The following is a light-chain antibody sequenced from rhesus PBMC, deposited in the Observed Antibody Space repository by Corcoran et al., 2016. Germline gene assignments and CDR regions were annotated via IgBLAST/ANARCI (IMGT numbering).Light chain of an antibody. CDR2: KAS. V-gene: IGKV1-25*01. CDR1: QDISNN. Sequence: DVQMTQSPSSLSASVGDRVTITCRASQDISNNLAWYQQKPGKVPKLIIYKASTLQGGIPGRFSGSGSGTVFNLTISNLQPEDFGTFYCQYGYGLLFTFGPGTRLDIK. CDR3: QYGYGLLFT. J-gene: IGKJ3*01.